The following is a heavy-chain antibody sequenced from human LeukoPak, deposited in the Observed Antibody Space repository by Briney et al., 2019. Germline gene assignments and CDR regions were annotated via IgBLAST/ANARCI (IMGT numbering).Heavy chain of an antibody. CDR3: ARGTPLHDFWSGSGHYYMDV. CDR2: INHSGST. CDR1: GGSSSGYY. D-gene: IGHD3-3*01. Sequence: SETLSLTCAVYGGSSSGYYWSWIRQPPGKGLEWIGEINHSGSTNYNPSLKSRVTISVDTSKNQFSLKLSSVTAADTAVYYCARGTPLHDFWSGSGHYYMDVWGKGTTVTVSS. V-gene: IGHV4-34*01. J-gene: IGHJ6*03.